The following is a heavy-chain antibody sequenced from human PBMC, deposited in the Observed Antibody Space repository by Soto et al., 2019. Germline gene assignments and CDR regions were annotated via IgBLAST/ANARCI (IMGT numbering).Heavy chain of an antibody. J-gene: IGHJ4*02. V-gene: IGHV1-69*06. CDR3: ARPTLAYCGGVCYCNFDY. CDR1: GGTVSSYA. CDR2: IIPIFGTA. D-gene: IGHD2-21*02. Sequence: QVQLVQSGAEVKKPGSSVKVSCKASGGTVSSYAISWGRHAPGQGLELMGGIIPIFGTANYAQKFQGKVTITADKSTSTAYMERSRLRYEYTALYYCARPTLAYCGGVCYCNFDYRGQGTMVTVSS.